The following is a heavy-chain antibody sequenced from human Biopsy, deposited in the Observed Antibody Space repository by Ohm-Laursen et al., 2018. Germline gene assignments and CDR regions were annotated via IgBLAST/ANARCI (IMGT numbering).Heavy chain of an antibody. D-gene: IGHD5-18*01. Sequence: TQTLTLTCTFSGLSLRTSGIRMSWARQHPGKALEGLARLGWDDDEFYTTSLKARLTVSKDTSKNQVVLTLTNMDPVDTVAYYCARSRAYSFGALEYWGQGILVTVSS. CDR2: LGWDDDE. CDR1: GLSLRTSGIR. V-gene: IGHV2-70*04. CDR3: ARSRAYSFGALEY. J-gene: IGHJ4*02.